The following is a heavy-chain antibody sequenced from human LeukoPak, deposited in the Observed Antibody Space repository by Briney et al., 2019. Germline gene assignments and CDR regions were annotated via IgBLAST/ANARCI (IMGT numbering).Heavy chain of an antibody. CDR3: AREVITITPPNVIITN. V-gene: IGHV4-59*12. Sequence: PSETLSLTCTVSGGSISSYYWSWIRQPPGKGLEWIGYIYYSGSTNYNPSLKSRVTISVDTSKNQFSLKLSSVTAADTAVYYCAREVITITPPNVIITNWGQGTLVTVSS. D-gene: IGHD4-23*01. J-gene: IGHJ4*02. CDR1: GGSISSYY. CDR2: IYYSGST.